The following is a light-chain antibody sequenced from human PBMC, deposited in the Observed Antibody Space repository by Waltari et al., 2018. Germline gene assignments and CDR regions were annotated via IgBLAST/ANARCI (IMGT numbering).Light chain of an antibody. Sequence: QSVLTQPPSVSVAPRQRVTISCSGSSSNIGHNSVNWYQPLPGKPPKLLIYYDDLLSSGVSDRFSGSKSGTSASLAIAGLQSEDEAHYYCAAWDASLSSWLFGGGTKLTVL. V-gene: IGLV1-36*01. CDR1: SSNIGHNS. CDR3: AAWDASLSSWL. CDR2: YDD. J-gene: IGLJ3*02.